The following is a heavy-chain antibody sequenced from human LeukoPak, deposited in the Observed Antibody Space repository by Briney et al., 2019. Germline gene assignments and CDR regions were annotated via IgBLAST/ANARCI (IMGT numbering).Heavy chain of an antibody. V-gene: IGHV3-21*01. J-gene: IGHJ4*02. CDR3: ARDSDYGDYPYDY. CDR1: GFTFSSYS. D-gene: IGHD4-17*01. CDR2: ISSSSSYI. Sequence: GSLRLSCAASGFTFSSYSMNWVRQAPGKGLEWVSSISSSSSYIYYADSVKGRFTISRDNAKNSLYLQMNSLRAEDTAVYYCARDSDYGDYPYDYWGQGTLVTVSS.